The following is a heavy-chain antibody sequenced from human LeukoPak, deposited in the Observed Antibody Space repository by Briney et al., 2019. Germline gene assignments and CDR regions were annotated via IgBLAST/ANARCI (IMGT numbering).Heavy chain of an antibody. J-gene: IGHJ4*02. CDR3: ARDGVATFGGVIVMVFDY. Sequence: GGSLRLSHAVSGFAFRSDGMHGVRQAPGKGLEWVAVIWYDGSNKYYADSVKGRFTISRDNSKNTLYLQMNSLRAEDTAVYYCARDGVATFGGVIVMVFDYWGQGTLVTVSS. CDR1: GFAFRSDG. CDR2: IWYDGSNK. D-gene: IGHD3-16*02. V-gene: IGHV3-33*01.